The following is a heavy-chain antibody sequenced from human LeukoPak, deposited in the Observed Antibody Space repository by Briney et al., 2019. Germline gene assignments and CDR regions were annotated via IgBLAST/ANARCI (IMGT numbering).Heavy chain of an antibody. Sequence: GGSLRLSCAASGFTLSSYGMHWVRQAPGKGLEWVAVISYDGSNKYYADSVKGRFTISRDNSKNTLYLQMNSLRAEDRAVYYCAKLPEATGIYGAFDIWGQGTMVTVSS. CDR1: GFTLSSYG. J-gene: IGHJ3*02. V-gene: IGHV3-30*18. D-gene: IGHD5-24*01. CDR3: AKLPEATGIYGAFDI. CDR2: ISYDGSNK.